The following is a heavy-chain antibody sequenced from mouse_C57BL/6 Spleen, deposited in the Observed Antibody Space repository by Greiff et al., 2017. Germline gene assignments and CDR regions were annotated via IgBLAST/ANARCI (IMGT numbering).Heavy chain of an antibody. J-gene: IGHJ2*01. V-gene: IGHV14-4*01. CDR3: TKAFDY. Sequence: DVQLQESGAELVRPGASVKLSCTASGFNIKDDYMHWVKQRPEQGLEWIGRIDPANGDTEYASKFQGKATITADPSSNTAYLQLSSMTSEDTAVYYCTKAFDYWGQGTTLTVSS. CDR2: IDPANGDT. CDR1: GFNIKDDY.